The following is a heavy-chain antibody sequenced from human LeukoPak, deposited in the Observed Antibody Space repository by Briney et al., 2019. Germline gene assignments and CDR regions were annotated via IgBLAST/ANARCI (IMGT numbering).Heavy chain of an antibody. D-gene: IGHD3-10*01. V-gene: IGHV3-11*05. CDR1: GFTFSDHY. CDR2: ISSSSSYT. CDR3: ARDTGGGGLGP. J-gene: IGHJ5*02. Sequence: PGGSLRLSCAASGFTFSDHYMDWVRQAPGKGLEWVSYISSSSSYTNYADSVKGRFTISRDNAKNSLYLQMNSLRAEDTAVYYCARDTGGGGLGPWGQGTLVTVSS.